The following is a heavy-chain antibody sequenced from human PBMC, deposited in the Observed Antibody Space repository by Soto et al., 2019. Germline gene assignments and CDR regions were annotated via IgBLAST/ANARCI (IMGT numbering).Heavy chain of an antibody. D-gene: IGHD6-19*01. CDR1: GGSISSSSYY. CDR3: ARPARRSSGWFDY. Sequence: QLQLQESGPGLVKPSETLSLTCTVSGGSISSSSYYWGWIRQPPGKGLEWIGSIYYSGSTYYNPSPKSRVTISVDTSKNQFSLKLSSVTAADTAVYYCARPARRSSGWFDYWGQGTLVTVSS. V-gene: IGHV4-39*01. CDR2: IYYSGST. J-gene: IGHJ4*02.